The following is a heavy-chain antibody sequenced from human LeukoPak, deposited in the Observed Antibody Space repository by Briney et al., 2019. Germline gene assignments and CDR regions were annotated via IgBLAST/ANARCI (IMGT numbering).Heavy chain of an antibody. CDR1: GYTFTGYY. J-gene: IGHJ4*02. Sequence: GASVKVSCKASGYTFTGYYMHWVRQAPGQGLEWMGWISPNSGGTNYAQKFQGRVTMTRDTSISTAYMELSRLRSDDTAVYYCARDIVVVPAAHHAPGFYWGQGTLVTVSS. CDR2: ISPNSGGT. CDR3: ARDIVVVPAAHHAPGFY. V-gene: IGHV1-2*02. D-gene: IGHD2-2*01.